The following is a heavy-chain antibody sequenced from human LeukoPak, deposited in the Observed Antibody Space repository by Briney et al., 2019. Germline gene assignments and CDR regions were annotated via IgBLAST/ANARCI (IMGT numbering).Heavy chain of an antibody. V-gene: IGHV3-48*01. Sequence: GGSLRLSCAASGFTFSSYSMNWVRQAPGKGLEWVSYISSSSSTIYYADSVKGRFTISRDNAKNSLYLQMNSLRAEDTAVYYCARDLVEGQQLDDDAFDIWGQGTMVTVSS. CDR1: GFTFSSYS. J-gene: IGHJ3*02. CDR2: ISSSSSTI. CDR3: ARDLVEGQQLDDDAFDI. D-gene: IGHD6-13*01.